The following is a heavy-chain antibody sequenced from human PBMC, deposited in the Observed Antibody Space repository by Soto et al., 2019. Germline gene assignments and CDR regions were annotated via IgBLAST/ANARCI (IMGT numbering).Heavy chain of an antibody. V-gene: IGHV4-59*08. Sequence: SETLSLTCTVSGDSISGGFWSWIRQPPGEGLEWIGYIHYSGSSNYNPSLKSRVTISLDTSKNQFSLKVSSVTAADTAVYYCATVWFGESQHWGQGTLVTVSS. CDR1: GDSISGGF. D-gene: IGHD3-10*01. CDR3: ATVWFGESQH. CDR2: IHYSGSS. J-gene: IGHJ1*01.